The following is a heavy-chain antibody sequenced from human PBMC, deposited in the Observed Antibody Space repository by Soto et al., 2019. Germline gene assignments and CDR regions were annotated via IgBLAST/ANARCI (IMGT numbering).Heavy chain of an antibody. CDR3: ARDPDSSSWYNYFQH. CDR1: GFTFTSSA. V-gene: IGHV1-58*02. D-gene: IGHD6-13*01. Sequence: SVKVSCKASGFTFTSSAMQWVRQARGQRLEWIGWIVVGSGNTNYAQKFQGRVTITTDISTSTAYMELRSLTSDDTAVYYCARDPDSSSWYNYFQHWGQGTLVTVSS. J-gene: IGHJ1*01. CDR2: IVVGSGNT.